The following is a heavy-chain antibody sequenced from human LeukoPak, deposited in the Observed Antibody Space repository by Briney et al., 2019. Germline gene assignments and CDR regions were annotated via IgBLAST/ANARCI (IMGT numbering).Heavy chain of an antibody. CDR2: ISGSGGST. CDR3: AKDLTIFGH. CDR1: GFTFSNAW. V-gene: IGHV3-23*01. Sequence: GGSLRLSCAASGFTFSNAWMSWVRQAPGKGLEWVSSISGSGGSTYYADSVKGRFTISRDNSKNTLYLQMNSLRAEDTAVYYCAKDLTIFGHWGQGTLVTVSS. J-gene: IGHJ4*02. D-gene: IGHD3-3*01.